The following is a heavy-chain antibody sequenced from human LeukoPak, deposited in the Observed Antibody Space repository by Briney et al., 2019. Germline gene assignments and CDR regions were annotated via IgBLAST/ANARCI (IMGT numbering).Heavy chain of an antibody. J-gene: IGHJ6*03. V-gene: IGHV4-59*08. CDR2: IYYSGST. Sequence: KTSETLSLTCTVPGGSISSYYWSWIRQPPGKGLEWIGYIYYSGSTNYNPSLKSRVTISVDTSKNQFSLKLSSVTAPDTAVYYCASHGYDSSGYSNYYYYMDVWGKGTTVTVSS. CDR3: ASHGYDSSGYSNYYYYMDV. D-gene: IGHD3-22*01. CDR1: GGSISSYY.